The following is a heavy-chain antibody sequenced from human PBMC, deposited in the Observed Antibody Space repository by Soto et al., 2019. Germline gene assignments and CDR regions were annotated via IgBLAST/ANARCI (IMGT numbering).Heavy chain of an antibody. V-gene: IGHV3-66*01. CDR2: VYSGGTT. Sequence: EVHLVESGGGLVQPGGSLRLSCAAARFAVSDNYMSWVRQAPGKGLEFVSLVYSGGTTSYADSVKGRVTISRANSKNTLYLQMNNLRAEDTAVYYCATRTITLPHWGQGTLVTGSS. CDR1: RFAVSDNY. CDR3: ATRTITLPH. D-gene: IGHD3-16*01. J-gene: IGHJ4*02.